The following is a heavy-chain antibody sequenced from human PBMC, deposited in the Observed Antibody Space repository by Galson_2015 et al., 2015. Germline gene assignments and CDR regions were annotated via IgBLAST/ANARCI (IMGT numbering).Heavy chain of an antibody. V-gene: IGHV3-53*01. CDR3: ARELSPNGMDV. CDR2: IYSGGST. Sequence: SLRLSCAASGFTVSSNYMSWVRQAPGKGLEWVSVIYSGGSTYYADSVKGRFTISRDNSKNTLYLQMNSLRAEDTAVYYCARELSPNGMDVWGQGTTVTVSS. J-gene: IGHJ6*02. CDR1: GFTVSSNY.